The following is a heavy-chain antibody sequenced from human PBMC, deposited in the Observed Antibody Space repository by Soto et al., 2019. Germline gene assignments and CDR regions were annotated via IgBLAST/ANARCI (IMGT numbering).Heavy chain of an antibody. D-gene: IGHD4-17*01. CDR2: ISAYNGNT. CDR3: ARPSGGYGDYALSLKY. J-gene: IGHJ4*02. CDR1: GYTFTGYG. V-gene: IGHV1-18*01. Sequence: QVQLVQSGAEVKKPGASVKVSCKASGYTFTGYGLAWVRQAPGQGLEWMGWISAYNGNTLYAQKFQDRLTMTTDTSTSTAYMELRSLRSDDTAVYFYARPSGGYGDYALSLKYWGQGTLVTVSS.